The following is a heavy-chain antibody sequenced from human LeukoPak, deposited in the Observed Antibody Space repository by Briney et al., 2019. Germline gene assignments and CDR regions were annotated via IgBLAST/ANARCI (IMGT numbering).Heavy chain of an antibody. CDR1: GFTFSSYA. Sequence: GGSLRLSCAASGFTFSSYAMHWVRQAPGKGLEWVAVISYDGSNKYYADSVKGRFTISRDNSKNTLYLQMNSLRAEDTAVYYCARDIAVAGTRWFDPWGQGTLVTVSS. CDR3: ARDIAVAGTRWFDP. D-gene: IGHD6-19*01. V-gene: IGHV3-30*04. J-gene: IGHJ5*02. CDR2: ISYDGSNK.